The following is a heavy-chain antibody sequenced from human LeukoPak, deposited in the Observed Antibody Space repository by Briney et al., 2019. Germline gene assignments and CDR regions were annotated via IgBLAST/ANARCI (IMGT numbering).Heavy chain of an antibody. CDR3: ARGRIVGASPFVY. D-gene: IGHD1-26*01. CDR1: GLTFSDAW. J-gene: IGHJ4*02. CDR2: INHSGST. Sequence: GSLRLSCATSGLTFSDAWMTWVRQSPGKGLEWIGEINHSGSTNYNPSLKSRVTISVDTSKNQFSLKLSSVTAADTAVYYCARGRIVGASPFVYWGQGTLVTVSS. V-gene: IGHV4-34*01.